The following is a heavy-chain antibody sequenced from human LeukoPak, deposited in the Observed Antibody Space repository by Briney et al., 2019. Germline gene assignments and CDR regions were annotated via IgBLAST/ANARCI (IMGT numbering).Heavy chain of an antibody. Sequence: GGSLRLSCAASGFTFSSYGMHWVRQAPGKGLEWVAVIWYDGSNKYYADSVKGRFTISRDNSKNTLYLQMNSLRAEDTAVYYCARDVSGSYYGAEDHYYYGMDVWGQGTTVTVSS. V-gene: IGHV3-33*01. CDR3: ARDVSGSYYGAEDHYYYGMDV. D-gene: IGHD1-26*01. CDR2: IWYDGSNK. J-gene: IGHJ6*02. CDR1: GFTFSSYG.